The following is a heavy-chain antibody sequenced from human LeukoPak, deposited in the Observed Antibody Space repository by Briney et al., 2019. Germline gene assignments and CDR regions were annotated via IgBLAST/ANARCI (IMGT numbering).Heavy chain of an antibody. D-gene: IGHD3-16*02. CDR3: ARDSYDYVWGSYRYTGYFDY. Sequence: SETLSLTCTVSGGSISSYYWSWIRQPPGKGLEWIGYIYYSGSTNYNPSLKSRVTISVDTSKNQFSLKLSSVTAADTAVYYCARDSYDYVWGSYRYTGYFDYWGQGTLVTVSS. CDR1: GGSISSYY. V-gene: IGHV4-59*01. J-gene: IGHJ4*02. CDR2: IYYSGST.